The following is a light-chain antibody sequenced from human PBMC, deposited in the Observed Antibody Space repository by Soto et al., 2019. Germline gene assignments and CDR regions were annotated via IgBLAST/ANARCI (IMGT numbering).Light chain of an antibody. CDR2: GAS. CDR3: QQYNNWPPLT. J-gene: IGKJ4*01. CDR1: QSVSSN. Sequence: EIVMTQSPATLSVSPGERATLSCRASQSVSSNLAWYQQKPGQAPRLLIYGASTRATGIPASFSGGGSGTEFTLTISSLQSEDFAVYYCQQYNNWPPLTFGGGTKVEIK. V-gene: IGKV3-15*01.